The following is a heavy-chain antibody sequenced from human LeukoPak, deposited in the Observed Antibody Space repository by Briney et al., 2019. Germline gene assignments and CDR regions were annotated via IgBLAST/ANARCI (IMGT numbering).Heavy chain of an antibody. J-gene: IGHJ4*02. CDR2: INTDGSYS. D-gene: IGHD4-17*01. V-gene: IGHV3-74*01. CDR1: GFTFSYFW. CDR3: ARDFDGPRASDY. Sequence: GGSLRLSCAASGFTFSYFWMHWFRQTPGEGLVWVSCINTDGSYSTYADSVKGRFTISRDNVRNTLYLQMNSLRAEDSAVYYCARDFDGPRASDYWGQGISVTVSS.